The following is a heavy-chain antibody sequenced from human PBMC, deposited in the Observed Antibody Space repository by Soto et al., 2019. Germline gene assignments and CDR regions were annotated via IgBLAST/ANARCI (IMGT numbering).Heavy chain of an antibody. V-gene: IGHV1-46*01. D-gene: IGHD6-13*01. CDR3: AKFAPSAAGVY. Sequence: ASVKVSCKASGYTFTYYHVHWVLQAPGQGLEWMGMINPNGGDTSYAQKFQGRFTISRDNSKNTLYLQMNSLRAEDTAVYYCAKFAPSAAGVYWGQGTLVTVSS. J-gene: IGHJ4*02. CDR1: GYTFTYYH. CDR2: INPNGGDT.